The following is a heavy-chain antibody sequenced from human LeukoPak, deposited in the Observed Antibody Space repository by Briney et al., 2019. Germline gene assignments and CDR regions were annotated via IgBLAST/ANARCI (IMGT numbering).Heavy chain of an antibody. Sequence: PSETLSLTCTVSGGSISSSSYYWGWLRQPPGKGLEWIGSIYYSGSTYYNPSLKSRVTISVDTSKNQFSLKLSSVTAADTAVYYCARPVSSSYTSEYFQHWGQGTLVTVSS. V-gene: IGHV4-39*01. CDR2: IYYSGST. D-gene: IGHD2-2*02. J-gene: IGHJ1*01. CDR3: ARPVSSSYTSEYFQH. CDR1: GGSISSSSYY.